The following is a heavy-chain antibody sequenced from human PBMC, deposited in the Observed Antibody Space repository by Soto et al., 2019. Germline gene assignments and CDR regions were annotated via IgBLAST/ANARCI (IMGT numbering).Heavy chain of an antibody. CDR2: INYSGGT. Sequence: QVQLQESGPRLVKPSETLSLTCTVSGGSLRSYYCSWFRQPPGKGLEWVAYINYSGGTFYTPSLKSRFTMSVDTSDNQYSLMVNSVTATDTAVYYCARQGFGELHGLADVWGQGTTVTVSS. J-gene: IGHJ6*02. V-gene: IGHV4-59*08. CDR1: GGSLRSYY. D-gene: IGHD3-10*01. CDR3: ARQGFGELHGLADV.